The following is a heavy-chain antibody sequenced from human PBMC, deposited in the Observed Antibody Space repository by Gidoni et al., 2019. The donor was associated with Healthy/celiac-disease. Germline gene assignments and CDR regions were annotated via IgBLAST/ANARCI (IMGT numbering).Heavy chain of an antibody. CDR3: TTEGYSYGFGQFDY. CDR2: ITSKTDGWTT. V-gene: IGHV3-15*01. Sequence: EVQLVESGGGLVKPGVSLRLSCAASVFPFSNAWMSWVRQAPGKGLEWVGRITSKTDGWTTDYDAHVKGRFTISRDDSKNTLYLQMNSLKTEDTAVYYCTTEGYSYGFGQFDYWGQGTLVTVSS. CDR1: VFPFSNAW. D-gene: IGHD5-18*01. J-gene: IGHJ4*02.